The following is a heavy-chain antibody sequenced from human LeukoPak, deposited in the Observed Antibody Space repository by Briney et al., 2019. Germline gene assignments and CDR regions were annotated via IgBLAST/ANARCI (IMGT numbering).Heavy chain of an antibody. CDR1: GGSFSGYY. CDR3: ARDRRTVRGEWYFDF. Sequence: PSETLSLTCAVYGGSFSGYYWSRIRQPPGKGLEWIGEINHSGSTNYNPSLKSRVTISVDTSKNQFSLDLISVTAADTAVYYCARDRRTVRGEWYFDFWGQGHLVTVSS. CDR2: INHSGST. D-gene: IGHD3-10*01. V-gene: IGHV4-34*01. J-gene: IGHJ4*02.